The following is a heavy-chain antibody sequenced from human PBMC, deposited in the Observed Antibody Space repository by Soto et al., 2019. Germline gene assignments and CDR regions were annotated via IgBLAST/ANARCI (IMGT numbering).Heavy chain of an antibody. V-gene: IGHV3-23*01. Sequence: GGSLRLSCAASGFIFSTTAMTWVRQAPGKGLEWVSTISGSGVSTYYTDSVKGRFTISRDNSKNTLYLQMNSLRAEDTAVYFCAAVMGRDYDYVWGSLTFDDWGPGTLVTVSS. CDR2: ISGSGVST. J-gene: IGHJ4*02. D-gene: IGHD3-16*01. CDR1: GFIFSTTA. CDR3: AAVMGRDYDYVWGSLTFDD.